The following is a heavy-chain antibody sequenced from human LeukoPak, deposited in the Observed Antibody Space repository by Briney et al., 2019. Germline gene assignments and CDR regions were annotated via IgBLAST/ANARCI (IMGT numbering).Heavy chain of an antibody. J-gene: IGHJ6*03. CDR3: AGRVARRPLFYYYYMDV. D-gene: IGHD3-3*01. CDR2: IYTSGST. CDR1: GGSISSYY. V-gene: IGHV4-4*07. Sequence: SETLSLTCTVSGGSISSYYWSWIRQPAGKGLEWIGRIYTSGSTNYNPSLKSRVTMSVDTSKNQFSLKLSSVTAADTAVYYCAGRVARRPLFYYYYMDVWGKGTTVTVSS.